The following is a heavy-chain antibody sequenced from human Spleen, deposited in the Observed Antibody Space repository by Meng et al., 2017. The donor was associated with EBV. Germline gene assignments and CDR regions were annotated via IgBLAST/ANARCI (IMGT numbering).Heavy chain of an antibody. Sequence: QVHFQVSGPGLCNPPGTLSLTCAVSGGSISSSNRWSWVRQPPGRGLEWIGEVYHTGSANYRPSLKSRVSIAVDKSKNQFSLMLWSVNAADTAVYYCARVGYSGTYYFDYWGQGTLVTVSS. J-gene: IGHJ4*02. D-gene: IGHD1-26*01. CDR2: VYHTGSA. CDR1: GGSISSSNR. V-gene: IGHV4-4*03. CDR3: ARVGYSGTYYFDY.